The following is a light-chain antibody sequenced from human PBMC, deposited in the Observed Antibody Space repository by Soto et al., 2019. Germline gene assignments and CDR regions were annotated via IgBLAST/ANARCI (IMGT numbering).Light chain of an antibody. V-gene: IGKV3-20*01. Sequence: EVVFTQSPGTLSLSPGERATLSCRASQSVSSSYVAWYQQKRGQAPRLLMYGESSRATGIPDRFSGSGAGTDFTLTISRLEPDDFVLYYCQHFRAFGQGTRL. CDR3: QHFRA. CDR1: QSVSSSY. J-gene: IGKJ5*01. CDR2: GES.